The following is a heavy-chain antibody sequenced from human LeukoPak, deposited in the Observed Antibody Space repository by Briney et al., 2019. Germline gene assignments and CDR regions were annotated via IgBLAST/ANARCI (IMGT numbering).Heavy chain of an antibody. J-gene: IGHJ4*02. Sequence: SETLSLTCTVSGGSVNSGSYYWNWIRQPSGKGLEWIGYIYYSGSTNYNPSLKSRVTISVDTSKNQFFLKLSSVTAADTAVYYCARAAYSGSYHSDYWGQGTLVTVSS. CDR3: ARAAYSGSYHSDY. CDR1: GGSVNSGSYY. CDR2: IYYSGST. D-gene: IGHD1-26*01. V-gene: IGHV4-61*01.